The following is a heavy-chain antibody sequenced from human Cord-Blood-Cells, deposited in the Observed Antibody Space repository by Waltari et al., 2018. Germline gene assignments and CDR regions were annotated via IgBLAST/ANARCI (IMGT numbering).Heavy chain of an antibody. J-gene: IGHJ4*02. CDR1: GFTFSSYW. CDR2: INSGGSRT. Sequence: EVQLVESGGGLVQPGGSLRLSCAASGFTFSSYWMHWVRQAPGKGLVWVSRINSGGSRTSYADSVKGRFTISRDNAKNTLYLQMNSLRAEDTAVYYCARDHVGATNDYWGQGTLVTVSS. V-gene: IGHV3-74*01. CDR3: ARDHVGATNDY. D-gene: IGHD1-26*01.